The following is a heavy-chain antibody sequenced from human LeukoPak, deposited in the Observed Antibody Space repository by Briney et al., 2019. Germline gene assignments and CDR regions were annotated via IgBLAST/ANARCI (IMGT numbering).Heavy chain of an antibody. CDR1: GLNFSSYS. V-gene: IGHV3-21*01. CDR2: ISSSSSYI. D-gene: IGHD3-22*01. J-gene: IGHJ4*02. CDR3: ARGMIVPRGFDY. Sequence: PGGSLGHSRAASGLNFSSYSMNWVGQAPGKGLEWVSSISSSSSYIYYADSVKGRFTISRDNAKNSLYLQMNSLRAEDTAVYYCARGMIVPRGFDYWGQGTLVTVSS.